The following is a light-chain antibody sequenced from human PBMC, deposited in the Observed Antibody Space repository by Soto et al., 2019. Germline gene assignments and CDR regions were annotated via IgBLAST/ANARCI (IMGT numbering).Light chain of an antibody. Sequence: SALTQPASVSGSPGQSITISCTGTSSDVGRYDYISWYQQHPGKAPKLMIYDVTNRPSGIPNRFSGSKSGNTASLTISGLQAEDEADYYCSSFTDSSTPVVFGGGTKVTVL. CDR3: SSFTDSSTPVV. J-gene: IGLJ2*01. CDR2: DVT. CDR1: SSDVGRYDY. V-gene: IGLV2-14*01.